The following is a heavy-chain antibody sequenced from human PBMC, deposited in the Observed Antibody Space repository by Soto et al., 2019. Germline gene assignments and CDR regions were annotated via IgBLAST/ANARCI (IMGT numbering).Heavy chain of an antibody. CDR2: IWYDGSNK. D-gene: IGHD4-17*01. CDR1: GFTFSSYG. CDR3: AGDATGRHYYYGMDV. J-gene: IGHJ6*02. Sequence: QVQLVESGGGVVQPGRSLRLSCAASGFTFSSYGMHWVRQAPGKGLEWVAVIWYDGSNKYYADSVKGRFTISRDNSKNPLYLQMNSLRGEDTAVYYCAGDATGRHYYYGMDVWGQGTTVTVSS. V-gene: IGHV3-33*01.